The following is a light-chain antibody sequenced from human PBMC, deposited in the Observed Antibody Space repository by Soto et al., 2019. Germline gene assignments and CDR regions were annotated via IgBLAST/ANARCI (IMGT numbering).Light chain of an antibody. J-gene: IGLJ2*01. V-gene: IGLV1-47*02. CDR1: SSNIGGTNY. CDR2: SNN. CDR3: ASWDDRLGAVI. Sequence: QSVLTQSPSVSAAPGQKVFISCSGSSSNIGGTNYAYWYQQLPGAAPKLLMHSNNLRPSGVPERISGSKFGTAASLAISGLRSEDEAVYYCASWDDRLGAVIFGGGTKLTVL.